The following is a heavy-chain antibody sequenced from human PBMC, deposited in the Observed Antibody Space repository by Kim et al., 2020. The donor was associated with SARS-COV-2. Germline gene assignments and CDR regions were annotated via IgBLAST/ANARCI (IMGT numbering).Heavy chain of an antibody. D-gene: IGHD6-6*01. CDR1: GFTFSSYW. CDR3: ARDSVSSSSGDYYYYGMDV. CDR2: IKQDGSEE. J-gene: IGHJ6*02. Sequence: GGSLRLSCAASGFTFSSYWMSWVRQAPGKGLEWVANIKQDGSEEYYVDSVKGRFTISRDNAKNSLYLQMNSLRAEDTAVYYCARDSVSSSSGDYYYYGMDVWGQGTTVTVSS. V-gene: IGHV3-7*03.